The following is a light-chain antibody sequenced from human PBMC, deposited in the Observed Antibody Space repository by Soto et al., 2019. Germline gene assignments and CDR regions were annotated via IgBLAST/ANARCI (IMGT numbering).Light chain of an antibody. Sequence: QSVLTQPPSASGTPGQRVTNSCSGSSSNIESNYVYWYQQLPGSAPKLLIYRNDQRPSGVPDRFSGSKSGTSASLAISGLRSEDEADYYCAAWDDSLSALVFGGGTQLTVL. J-gene: IGLJ3*02. V-gene: IGLV1-47*01. CDR2: RND. CDR3: AAWDDSLSALV. CDR1: SSNIESNY.